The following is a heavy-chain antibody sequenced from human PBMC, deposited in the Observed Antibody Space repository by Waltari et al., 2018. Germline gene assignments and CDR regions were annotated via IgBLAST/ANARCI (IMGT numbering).Heavy chain of an antibody. D-gene: IGHD6-13*01. J-gene: IGHJ4*02. CDR1: GYSIRSGHH. V-gene: IGHV4-38-2*02. Sequence: QVQLQESGPGLLRPSETLSLTCTVSGYSIRSGHHWGWIRQPPGKGLEWAGRIDYSGSTNYNPSLKRRVSISIDTSKNQFSLRLTSVTAADTAVYYCAREGYSTSFDYWGRGMLVTVSS. CDR3: AREGYSTSFDY. CDR2: IDYSGST.